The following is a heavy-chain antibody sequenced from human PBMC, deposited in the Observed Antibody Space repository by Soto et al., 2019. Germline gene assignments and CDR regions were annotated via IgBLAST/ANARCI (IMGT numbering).Heavy chain of an antibody. CDR3: GRGSVRSGHWSFDL. CDR1: GFIFSDHY. D-gene: IGHD3-10*01. Sequence: EVQLVESGGDLVQPGGSLRLSCAASGFIFSDHYMDWVRQAPGKGLEWVGRVRNKANSHTTEYAASVKGRFAIVRDYSQSLLYLHMRSLETKDTAVYYCGRGSVRSGHWSFDLWGRGTLVTVSS. J-gene: IGHJ2*01. CDR2: VRNKANSHTT. V-gene: IGHV3-72*01.